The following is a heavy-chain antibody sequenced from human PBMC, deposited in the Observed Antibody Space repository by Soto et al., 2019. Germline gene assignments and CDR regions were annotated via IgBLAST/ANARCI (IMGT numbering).Heavy chain of an antibody. CDR3: ARGDATKIVVTTYYAMDV. CDR1: GYTFTSYG. CDR2: ISAHNGNT. D-gene: IGHD3-22*01. V-gene: IGHV1-18*01. Sequence: QVHLVQSGAEVKKPGASVKVSCKASGYTFTSYGITWVRQAPGQGLEWMGWISAHNGNTDYAQKFQDRVTINADESTTTVYMEVRSLTSEDTAVYYCARGDATKIVVTTYYAMDVWGQGTTVTVSS. J-gene: IGHJ6*02.